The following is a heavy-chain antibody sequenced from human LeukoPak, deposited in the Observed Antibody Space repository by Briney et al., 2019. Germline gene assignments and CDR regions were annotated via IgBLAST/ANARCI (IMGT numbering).Heavy chain of an antibody. CDR1: GFTFSSYS. CDR2: ISSSSSYI. J-gene: IGHJ4*02. CDR3: ARDYGGNLDY. Sequence: GGSLRLSCAASGFTFSSYSMNWVRQAPGKGLEWVSSISSSSSYIYYADPVKGRFTISRDNAKNSLFLQMNSLRVEDTAVYYCARDYGGNLDYWGQGALVTVSP. D-gene: IGHD4-23*01. V-gene: IGHV3-21*04.